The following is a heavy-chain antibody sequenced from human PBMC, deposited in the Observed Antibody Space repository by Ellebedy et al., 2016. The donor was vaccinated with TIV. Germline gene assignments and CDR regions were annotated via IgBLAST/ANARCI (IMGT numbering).Heavy chain of an antibody. CDR2: ISSSSSYI. CDR1: GFTFSSYS. Sequence: PGVSLRLSCAASGFTFSSYSMNWVRQAPGKGLEWVSSISSSSSYIYYADSVKGRFTISRDNAKNSLYLQMNSLRAEDTAVYYCARRVGGSYLHFDYWGQGTLVTVSS. J-gene: IGHJ4*02. CDR3: ARRVGGSYLHFDY. D-gene: IGHD3-16*02. V-gene: IGHV3-21*01.